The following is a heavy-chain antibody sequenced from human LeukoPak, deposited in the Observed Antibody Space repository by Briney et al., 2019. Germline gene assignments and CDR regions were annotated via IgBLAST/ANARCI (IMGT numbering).Heavy chain of an antibody. Sequence: GGSLRLSCAASGFTLSGYWMHWVRHAPGKGLVWVSRIKSDGRTNYADSVKGRFTISRDNSKNTLYLQMNSLRAEDTAVYYCAKEIYYYDSSGYSSWGQGTLVTVSS. V-gene: IGHV3-74*01. CDR1: GFTLSGYW. J-gene: IGHJ4*02. CDR2: IKSDGRT. CDR3: AKEIYYYDSSGYSS. D-gene: IGHD3-22*01.